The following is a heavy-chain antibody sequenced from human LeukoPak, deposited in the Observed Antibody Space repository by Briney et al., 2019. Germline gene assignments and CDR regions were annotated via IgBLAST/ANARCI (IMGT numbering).Heavy chain of an antibody. CDR3: AKDLTLLDPYYYDSSGYYDY. V-gene: IGHV3-23*01. CDR1: GFTFSSYA. Sequence: PGGSLRLSCAASGFTFSSYAMHWVRQAPGKGLEWVSAISGSGGSTYYADSVKGRFTISRDNSKNTLYLQMNSLRAEDTAVYYCAKDLTLLDPYYYDSSGYYDYWGQGTLVTVSS. CDR2: ISGSGGST. D-gene: IGHD3-22*01. J-gene: IGHJ4*02.